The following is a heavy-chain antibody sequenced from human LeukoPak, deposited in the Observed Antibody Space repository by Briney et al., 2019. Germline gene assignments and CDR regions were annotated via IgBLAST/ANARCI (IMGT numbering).Heavy chain of an antibody. J-gene: IGHJ2*01. CDR2: MNYDGSST. V-gene: IGHV3-74*03. Sequence: PGGSLRLSCAASGLTLSNYWTHWVRQAPGKGLVWVSRMNYDGSSTTYADSVKGRFTISRDNAKNTLYLQMNSLRAEDTAVYYCARETTVIREWYFDLWGRGTLVTVAS. CDR3: ARETTVIREWYFDL. D-gene: IGHD4-17*01. CDR1: GLTLSNYW.